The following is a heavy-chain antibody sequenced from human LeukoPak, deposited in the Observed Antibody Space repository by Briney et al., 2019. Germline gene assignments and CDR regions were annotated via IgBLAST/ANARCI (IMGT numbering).Heavy chain of an antibody. Sequence: SETLSLTCTVSGGSISSSSYYWGWIRQPPGKGLEWIGSIYYSGSTYYNPSLKSRVTISVDTSKNQFSLKLSSVTAADTAVYYCARDLGSSWYGLKNWFDPWGQGTLVTVSS. J-gene: IGHJ5*02. CDR2: IYYSGST. V-gene: IGHV4-39*02. D-gene: IGHD6-13*01. CDR1: GGSISSSSYY. CDR3: ARDLGSSWYGLKNWFDP.